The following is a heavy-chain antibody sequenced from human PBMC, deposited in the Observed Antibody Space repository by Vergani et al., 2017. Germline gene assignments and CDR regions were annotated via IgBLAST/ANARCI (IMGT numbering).Heavy chain of an antibody. CDR3: ARRLGSSGDLVDY. Sequence: QVQLVESGGGVVKPGRSLRLPCAASGFTSSSYAMHWVRQATDKGLEWVAVISYDGSNKYYADSVKGRFTISRDNSKNTLYLQMNSLRTEDTAVYYCARRLGSSGDLVDYWGQGTLVTVSS. CDR2: ISYDGSNK. V-gene: IGHV3-30*04. D-gene: IGHD4-17*01. CDR1: GFTSSSYA. J-gene: IGHJ4*02.